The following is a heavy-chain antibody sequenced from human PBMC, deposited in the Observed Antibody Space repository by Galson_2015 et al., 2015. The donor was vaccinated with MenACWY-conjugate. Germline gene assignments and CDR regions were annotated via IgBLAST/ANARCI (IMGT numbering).Heavy chain of an antibody. CDR3: ARHLYGGGECYFCYFDY. CDR2: ISYSGDT. CDR1: GGSISGYY. Sequence: SETLSLTCTVSGGSISGYYWSWIRQSPEKGLEWLGYISYSGDTNHNPSLKSRVAISVDTSTNRFSLSLSSVTAADTAMYYCARHLYGGGECYFCYFDYWGQ. V-gene: IGHV4-59*08. D-gene: IGHD2-21*01. J-gene: IGHJ4*02.